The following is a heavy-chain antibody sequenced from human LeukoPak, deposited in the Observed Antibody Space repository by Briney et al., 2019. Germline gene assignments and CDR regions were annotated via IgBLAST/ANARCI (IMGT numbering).Heavy chain of an antibody. V-gene: IGHV3-23*01. CDR3: AKGLSLNYFDY. CDR1: GFTFSSYA. CDR2: ISGSGGST. J-gene: IGHJ4*02. Sequence: GESLRLSCAASGFTFSSYAMSWVRQAPGKGLEWVSAISGSGGSTYYAESVKGRFTISRDNSKNTLYLQMNSLRAEDTAVYYCAKGLSLNYFDYWGQGTLVTVSS. D-gene: IGHD5/OR15-5a*01.